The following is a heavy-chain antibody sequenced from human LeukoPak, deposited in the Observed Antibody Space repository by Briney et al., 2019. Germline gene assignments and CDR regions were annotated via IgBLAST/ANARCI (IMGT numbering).Heavy chain of an antibody. CDR1: GGSISSSNYY. D-gene: IGHD1-26*01. V-gene: IGHV4-39*01. Sequence: SETLSLTCTVSGGSISSSNYYWGWIRQPPGKGLEWIGSIYYSGSTYYNPSLKSRVTISVDTSKNQFSLKLSSVTAADTAVYYCARQAYAKWVLDYWGQGTLVTVSS. CDR2: IYYSGST. CDR3: ARQAYAKWVLDY. J-gene: IGHJ4*02.